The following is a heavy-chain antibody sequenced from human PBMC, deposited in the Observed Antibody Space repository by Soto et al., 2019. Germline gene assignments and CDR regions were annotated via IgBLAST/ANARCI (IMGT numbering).Heavy chain of an antibody. Sequence: QEQLVQSGAEVERPGDSVKVSCTASGYTFSDYYILWVRQAPGQGLEWLAWIKPSSGGTNYEEKFQDRVTVTSDTAISTTFLELSSLRSDDTAVYYCAKCRSQWLSSLHSWGQGTLITVSS. CDR1: GYTFSDYY. CDR3: AKCRSQWLSSLHS. D-gene: IGHD6-19*01. V-gene: IGHV1-2*02. J-gene: IGHJ4*02. CDR2: IKPSSGGT.